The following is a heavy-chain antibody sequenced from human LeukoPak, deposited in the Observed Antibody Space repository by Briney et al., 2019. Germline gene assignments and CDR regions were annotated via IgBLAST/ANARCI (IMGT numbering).Heavy chain of an antibody. J-gene: IGHJ4*02. CDR2: IYYSGST. D-gene: IGHD3-22*01. Sequence: SETLSLTCTVSGGSISSYYWSWIRQPPGKGLEWIGYIYYSGSTNYNPSLKSRVTISVDTSKNQFSLKLSSVTAADTAVYYCASHYYDSSGYYYPIDYWGQGTLVTVSS. CDR3: ASHYYDSSGYYYPIDY. CDR1: GGSISSYY. V-gene: IGHV4-59*08.